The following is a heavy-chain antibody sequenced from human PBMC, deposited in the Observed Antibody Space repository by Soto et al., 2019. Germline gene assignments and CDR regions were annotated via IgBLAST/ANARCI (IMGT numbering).Heavy chain of an antibody. CDR1: GGSISSGGYY. CDR3: ARVCGGDCHNVMDV. Sequence: QVQLQESGPGLVKPSQTLSLPCTVSGGSISSGGYYWSWIRQHPGRGLEWIGYIYYSGSTYYNPSLKSRVTIAVDTSKNQFSLKLSAGTAADTAVYYCARVCGGDCHNVMDVWGQGTTVTVSS. J-gene: IGHJ6*02. D-gene: IGHD2-21*02. CDR2: IYYSGST. V-gene: IGHV4-31*03.